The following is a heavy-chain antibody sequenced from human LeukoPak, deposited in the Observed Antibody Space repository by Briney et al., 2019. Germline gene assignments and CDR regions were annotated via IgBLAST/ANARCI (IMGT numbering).Heavy chain of an antibody. CDR2: MNPNSGNT. V-gene: IGHV1-8*02. J-gene: IGHJ4*02. CDR3: ARDRLRYCSGGSCYPHDY. D-gene: IGHD2-15*01. CDR1: GYTFTSYD. Sequence: GASVKVSCKASGYTFTSYDINWVRQATGQGLEWMGWMNPNSGNTGYAQKFQGRVTMTTDTSTSTAYMELRSLRSDDTAVYYCARDRLRYCSGGSCYPHDYWGQGTLVTVSS.